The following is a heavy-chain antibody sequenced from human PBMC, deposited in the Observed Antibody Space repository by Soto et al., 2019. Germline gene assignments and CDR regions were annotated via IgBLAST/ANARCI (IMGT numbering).Heavy chain of an antibody. Sequence: NPSETLSLTCAVSGYSISSGYYWGWIRQPPGKGLEWIGSIYHSGSTYYNPSLKSRVTISVDTSKNQFSLKLSSVTAADTAVYYCARVQLERLFDYWGQGTLVTVSS. D-gene: IGHD1-1*01. CDR3: ARVQLERLFDY. CDR1: GYSISSGYY. V-gene: IGHV4-38-2*01. J-gene: IGHJ4*02. CDR2: IYHSGST.